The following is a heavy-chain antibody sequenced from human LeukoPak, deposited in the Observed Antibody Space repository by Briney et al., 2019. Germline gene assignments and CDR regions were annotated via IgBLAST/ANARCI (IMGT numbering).Heavy chain of an antibody. J-gene: IGHJ4*02. CDR1: GYTFTGYC. CDR3: ARVQYYYDSSGYFIFDY. Sequence: ASVKVSCKASGYTFTGYCMHWVRQAPGQGLEWMGWINPNSGGTNYAQKFQGRVTMTRDTSISTAYMELSRLRSDDTAVYYCARVQYYYDSSGYFIFDYWGQGTLVTVSS. V-gene: IGHV1-2*02. D-gene: IGHD3-22*01. CDR2: INPNSGGT.